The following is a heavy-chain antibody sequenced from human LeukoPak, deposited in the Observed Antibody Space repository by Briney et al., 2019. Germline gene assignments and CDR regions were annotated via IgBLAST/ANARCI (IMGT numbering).Heavy chain of an antibody. CDR1: GFTFSSYG. CDR3: ARERVIPAVVVPAAILDY. CDR2: IWYDGSNK. Sequence: GGSLRLSCAASGFTFSSYGMHWVRQVPGKGLEWVAVIWYDGSNKYYADSVKGRFTISRDNSKNTLYLQMNSLRAEDTAVYYCARERVIPAVVVPAAILDYWGQGTLVTVSS. V-gene: IGHV3-33*01. D-gene: IGHD2-2*02. J-gene: IGHJ4*02.